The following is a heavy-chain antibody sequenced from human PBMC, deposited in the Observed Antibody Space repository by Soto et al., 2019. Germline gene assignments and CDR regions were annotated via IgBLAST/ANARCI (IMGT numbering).Heavy chain of an antibody. D-gene: IGHD1-26*01. J-gene: IGHJ4*01. CDR1: GYTFTEND. V-gene: IGHV1-8*01. CDR2: INPNSGNT. CDR3: VRAAFEYYSPPYFDN. Sequence: DSVKVSCKGSGYTFTENDLNWGRQATGHGLVWVGWINPNSGNTRYAQNLQGRVTMTRGNSIATAYIELRILRSEDAAVYFCVRAAFEYYSPPYFDNWG.